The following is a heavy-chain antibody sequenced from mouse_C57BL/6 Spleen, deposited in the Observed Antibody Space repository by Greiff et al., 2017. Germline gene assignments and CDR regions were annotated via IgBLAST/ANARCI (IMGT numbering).Heavy chain of an antibody. J-gene: IGHJ4*01. Sequence: VKDRFTISRDDSESMLYLQMNNLKTEDTAMYYCVRPANWDKGAMDYWGQGTSVTVSS. V-gene: IGHV10-1*01. CDR3: VRPANWDKGAMDY. D-gene: IGHD4-1*02.